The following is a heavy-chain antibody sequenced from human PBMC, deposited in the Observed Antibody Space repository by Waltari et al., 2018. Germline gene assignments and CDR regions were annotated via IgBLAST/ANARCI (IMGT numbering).Heavy chain of an antibody. CDR1: GGSFSGYS. CDR2: INHSGST. Sequence: QVQLQQWGAGLLKPSETLSLTCAVYGGSFSGYSWSWIRQPQGKGLDWIGEINHSGSTNYNPSLNSRVTISVDTSKNQFSRKLSSVTAADTAVYYCARHWRIVVVPASSGWFDPWGQGTLVTVSS. CDR3: ARHWRIVVVPASSGWFDP. V-gene: IGHV4-34*01. D-gene: IGHD2-2*01. J-gene: IGHJ5*02.